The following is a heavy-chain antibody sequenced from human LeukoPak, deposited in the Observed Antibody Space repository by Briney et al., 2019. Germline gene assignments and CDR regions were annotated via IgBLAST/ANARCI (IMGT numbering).Heavy chain of an antibody. CDR1: EFTFSHFA. Sequence: GGSLRLSCAVSEFTFSHFAMHWVRQAPGKGLEWVAVVSSHGNDGYYADSVKGRFTISRDNSKNTLYLHIDSLRAEDTAIYYCTRDAYNFNDFDYWGQGTLVTVSS. CDR3: TRDAYNFNDFDY. CDR2: VSSHGNDG. D-gene: IGHD5-24*01. V-gene: IGHV3-30*01. J-gene: IGHJ4*02.